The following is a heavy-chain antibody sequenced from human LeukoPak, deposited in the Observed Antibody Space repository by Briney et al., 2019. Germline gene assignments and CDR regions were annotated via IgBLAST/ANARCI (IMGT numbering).Heavy chain of an antibody. D-gene: IGHD5-24*01. CDR2: GYHSGTT. Sequence: KPSETPSLTCTVSGGSLSSSSYYWGWVRKSPREGLDWVGSGYHSGTTYYNPSLESRVSIFIDTSKNQFSLKLSSVTAADTAVYYCARGSRDGYNTFDYWGQGTLVTVSS. CDR1: GGSLSSSSYY. V-gene: IGHV4-39*01. CDR3: ARGSRDGYNTFDY. J-gene: IGHJ4*02.